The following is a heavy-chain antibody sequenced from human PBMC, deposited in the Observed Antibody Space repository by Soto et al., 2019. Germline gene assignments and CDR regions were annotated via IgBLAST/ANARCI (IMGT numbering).Heavy chain of an antibody. CDR3: ARGRYGDY. J-gene: IGHJ4*02. CDR2: ISAHNGNT. Sequence: QVHLVQSGAEVKKPGASVKVSCKASGYTFTSYGITWVRQAPGQGLEWMGWISAHNGNTDYAQKLQGRVIVTRDTSTSTAYMELRSRISDDTVVYYCARGRYGDYWGQGALVTVSS. CDR1: GYTFTSYG. D-gene: IGHD1-1*01. V-gene: IGHV1-18*01.